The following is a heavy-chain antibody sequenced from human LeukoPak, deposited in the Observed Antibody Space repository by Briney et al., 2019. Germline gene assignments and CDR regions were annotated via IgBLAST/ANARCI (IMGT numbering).Heavy chain of an antibody. Sequence: PGGSLRLSCAVSGFTFSSYDLHWVRQATGKGLEWVSAIGTAGDTYYPGSVKGRFTISRENAKNSLYLQMNSLRAGDTAVYYCARVGYDGGFDYWGQGTLVTVSS. CDR1: GFTFSSYD. CDR3: ARVGYDGGFDY. CDR2: IGTAGDT. J-gene: IGHJ4*02. D-gene: IGHD5-12*01. V-gene: IGHV3-13*01.